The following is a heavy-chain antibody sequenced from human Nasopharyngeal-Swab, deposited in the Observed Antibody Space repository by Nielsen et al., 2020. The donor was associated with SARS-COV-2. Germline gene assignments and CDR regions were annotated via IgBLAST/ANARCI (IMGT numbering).Heavy chain of an antibody. CDR2: ISYDGSNK. J-gene: IGHJ6*02. CDR1: GFTFSSYA. V-gene: IGHV3-30-3*01. D-gene: IGHD2-21*01. CDR3: ARLFRGMDV. Sequence: LKISCAASGFTFSSYAMHWVRQAPGKGLEWVAVISYDGSNKYYADSVKGRFTISRDNSKNTLYLQMNSLRAEDTAVYYCARLFRGMDVWGQGTTVTVSS.